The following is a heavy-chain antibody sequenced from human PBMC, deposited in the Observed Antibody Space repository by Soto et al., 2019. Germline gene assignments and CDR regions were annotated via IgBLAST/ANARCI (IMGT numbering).Heavy chain of an antibody. D-gene: IGHD3-3*01. V-gene: IGHV3-21*02. CDR1: GFDSSSIR. CDR3: VRDFGWYFRSGYMDV. CDR2: INEDSSYI. Sequence: EVQLVESGGGLVKPGGSLSLSCAASGFDSSSIRWNWVRQLPGKGLEWVSSINEDSSYIYYAHSLRGRFTISRDNAKESLYLQMNSLRAEDTAVYYCVRDFGWYFRSGYMDVWGDGATVTVSS. J-gene: IGHJ6*03.